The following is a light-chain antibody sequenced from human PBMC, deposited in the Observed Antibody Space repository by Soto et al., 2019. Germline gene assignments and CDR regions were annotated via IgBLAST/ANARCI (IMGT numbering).Light chain of an antibody. V-gene: IGLV2-14*01. CDR3: SSYTSSSTLV. J-gene: IGLJ2*01. Sequence: QSVLTQPASVSGSPGQSITISCTGTSSDVGGYNYVSWYQQYPGKAPKLMIYEVSYRPSGVSNRFSGSKSGNTASLTISGLQAEDEADYYCSSYTSSSTLVFGGGTKVTVL. CDR1: SSDVGGYNY. CDR2: EVS.